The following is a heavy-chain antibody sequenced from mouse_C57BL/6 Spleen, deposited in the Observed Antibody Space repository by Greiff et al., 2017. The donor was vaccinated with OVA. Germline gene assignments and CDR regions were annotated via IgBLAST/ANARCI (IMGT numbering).Heavy chain of an antibody. CDR1: GYTFTSYG. CDR3: ARWGGYWYFDV. CDR2: IYPRSGNT. V-gene: IGHV1-81*01. J-gene: IGHJ1*03. Sequence: QVQLQQSGAELARPGASVKLSCKASGYTFTSYGISWVKQRTGQGLEWIGEIYPRSGNTYYNEKFNGKATLTADKSSSTAYMELRSLTSEDSAVYFCARWGGYWYFDVWGTGTTVTVSS.